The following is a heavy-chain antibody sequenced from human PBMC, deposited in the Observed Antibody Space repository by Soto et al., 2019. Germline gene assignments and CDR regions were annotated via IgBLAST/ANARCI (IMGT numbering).Heavy chain of an antibody. D-gene: IGHD3-22*01. CDR2: IYHSGNT. CDR3: ARTLYYYDSSGYFDY. J-gene: IGHJ4*02. Sequence: SETLSLTCAVSGGSISSGGYSWSWIRQPPGKGLEWIGYIYHSGNTYYNPSLKSRVTISVDRPKNQFSLKLSSVTAADTAVYYCARTLYYYDSSGYFDYWGQGTLVTVSS. V-gene: IGHV4-30-2*01. CDR1: GGSISSGGYS.